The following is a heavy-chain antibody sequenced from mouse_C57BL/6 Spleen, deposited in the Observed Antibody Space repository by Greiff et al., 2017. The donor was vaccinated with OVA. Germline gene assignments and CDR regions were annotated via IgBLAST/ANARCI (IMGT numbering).Heavy chain of an antibody. J-gene: IGHJ4*01. V-gene: IGHV14-2*01. D-gene: IGHD1-1*01. Sequence: EVQLQQSGAELVKPGASVKLSCTASGFNIKDYYMHWVKQRTEQGLEWIGRLDPADGATKYAPKFQGKATITADTSSNTAYLQLSSLTSEDTAVYYCARRYYYGSSPYYAMDYWGQGTSVTVSS. CDR1: GFNIKDYY. CDR2: LDPADGAT. CDR3: ARRYYYGSSPYYAMDY.